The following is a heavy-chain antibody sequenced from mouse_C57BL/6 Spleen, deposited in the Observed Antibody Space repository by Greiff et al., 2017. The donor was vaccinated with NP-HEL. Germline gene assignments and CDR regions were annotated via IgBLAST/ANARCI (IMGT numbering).Heavy chain of an antibody. CDR1: GYAFSSSW. Sequence: VQLQQSGPELVKPGASVKISCKASGYAFSSSWMNWVKQRPGKGLEWIGRIYPGDGDTNSNGKFKGKATLTADKSSSTAYMQLSSLTSEDSAVYFCARQGGYTGFAYWGQGTLVTVSA. J-gene: IGHJ3*01. D-gene: IGHD2-2*01. CDR2: IYPGDGDT. V-gene: IGHV1-82*01. CDR3: ARQGGYTGFAY.